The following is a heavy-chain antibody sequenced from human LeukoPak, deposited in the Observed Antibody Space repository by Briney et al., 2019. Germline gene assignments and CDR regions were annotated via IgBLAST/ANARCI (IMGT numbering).Heavy chain of an antibody. V-gene: IGHV1-69*01. CDR2: IIPIFGTA. J-gene: IGHJ4*02. CDR1: EGTFSSYA. D-gene: IGHD5-12*01. CDR3: ARATSGYDSWGYFDY. Sequence: SVKVSCKASEGTFSSYAISWVRQAPGQGLEWMGGIIPIFGTANYAQKFQGRVTITADESTSTAYMELSSLRSEDTAVYYCARATSGYDSWGYFDYWGQGTLVTVSS.